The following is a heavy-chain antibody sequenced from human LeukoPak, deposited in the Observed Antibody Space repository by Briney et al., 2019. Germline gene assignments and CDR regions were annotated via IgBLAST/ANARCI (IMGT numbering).Heavy chain of an antibody. V-gene: IGHV4-61*02. CDR1: GGSISSGSYY. CDR2: IYTSGST. CDR3: ARERVAATNGFDY. Sequence: PSQTLSLTCTVPGGSISSGSYYWSWIRQPAGKGLEWIARIYTSGSTNYNPSLKSRVTISVDTSKNQFSLKLSSVTAADTAVYYCARERVAATNGFDYWGQGTLVTVSS. D-gene: IGHD2-15*01. J-gene: IGHJ4*02.